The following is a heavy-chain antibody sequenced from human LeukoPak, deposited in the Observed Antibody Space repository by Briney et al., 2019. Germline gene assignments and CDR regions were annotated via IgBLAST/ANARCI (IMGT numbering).Heavy chain of an antibody. Sequence: GASVKVSCKASGGTFSSYAISWVRQAPGQGLEWMGGIIPIFGTANYAQKFQGRVTITADESTSTAYMELSSLRSEDTAVYYCARGGDGYNFEEFVHFDYWGQGTLVTVSS. J-gene: IGHJ4*02. CDR2: IIPIFGTA. D-gene: IGHD5-24*01. CDR3: ARGGDGYNFEEFVHFDY. CDR1: GGTFSSYA. V-gene: IGHV1-69*13.